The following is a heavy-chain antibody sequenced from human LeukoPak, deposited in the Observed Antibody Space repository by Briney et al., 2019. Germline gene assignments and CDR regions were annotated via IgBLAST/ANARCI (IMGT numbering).Heavy chain of an antibody. J-gene: IGHJ4*02. Sequence: SETLSLTCAVCGGSFSGYYWSWIRQPPGKGLEWIGEINHSGSTNYNPSLKSRVTISVDTSKNQFSLKLSSVTAADTAVYYCARGHYAYLDYWGQGTLVTVSS. CDR3: ARGHYAYLDY. V-gene: IGHV4-34*01. D-gene: IGHD2-2*01. CDR1: GGSFSGYY. CDR2: INHSGST.